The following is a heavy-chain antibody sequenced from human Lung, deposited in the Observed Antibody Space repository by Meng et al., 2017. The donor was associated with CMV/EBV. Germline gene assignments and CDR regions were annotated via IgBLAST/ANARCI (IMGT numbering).Heavy chain of an antibody. CDR3: TRPGWERSTGVWFDP. J-gene: IGHJ5*02. D-gene: IGHD1-26*01. CDR2: IRSKANSYAT. Sequence: FTLMGSAMQWVRQASGKGLEWVGRIRSKANSYATAYAASVKGRFTISRDDSKNTAYLQMNSLKTEDTAVYYCTRPGWERSTGVWFDPWGQGTLVTVSS. CDR1: FTLMGSA. V-gene: IGHV3-73*01.